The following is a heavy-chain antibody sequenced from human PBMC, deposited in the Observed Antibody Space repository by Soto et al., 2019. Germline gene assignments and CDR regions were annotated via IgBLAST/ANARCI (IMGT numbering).Heavy chain of an antibody. V-gene: IGHV3-72*01. Sequence: GGSLRLSCAASGFTFSSYSMNWVRQAPGKGLEWVGRIKNKAYSYTTEHAASLKGRFTISRDDSKNSLYLQMNSLETEDTAVYYCAAIRGVVGYWGQGTLVTVSS. CDR1: GFTFSSYS. CDR2: IKNKAYSYTT. J-gene: IGHJ4*02. CDR3: AAIRGVVGY. D-gene: IGHD3-10*01.